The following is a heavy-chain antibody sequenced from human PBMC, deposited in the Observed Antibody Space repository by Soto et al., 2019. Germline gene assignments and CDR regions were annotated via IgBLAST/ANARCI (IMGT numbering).Heavy chain of an antibody. D-gene: IGHD3-10*01. J-gene: IGHJ4*02. CDR2: IYSTGTT. CDR1: GFTVGNNY. V-gene: IGHV3-53*01. CDR3: AKDGRGSGSHYNSFGY. Sequence: EVQLVESGGGLIQPGGSLKLSCAASGFTVGNNYMSWVRQAPGKGLEWVSLIYSTGTTKYADSVKGRFTVFRDNAKNTQYFQMNSQGAEDTAVYYCAKDGRGSGSHYNSFGYWGQGTLVTVSS.